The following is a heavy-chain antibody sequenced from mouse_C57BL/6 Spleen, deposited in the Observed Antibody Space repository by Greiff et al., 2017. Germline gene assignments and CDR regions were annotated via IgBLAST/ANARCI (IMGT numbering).Heavy chain of an antibody. V-gene: IGHV1-15*01. CDR3: TRGYGSSYAMDY. CDR1: GYTFTDYE. D-gene: IGHD1-1*01. J-gene: IGHJ4*01. Sequence: LVESGAELVRPGASVTLSCKASGYTFTDYEMHWVKQTPVHGLEWIGAIDPETGGTAYNQKFKGKAILTADKSSSTAYMELRSLTSEDSAVYYCTRGYGSSYAMDYWGQGTSVTVSS. CDR2: IDPETGGT.